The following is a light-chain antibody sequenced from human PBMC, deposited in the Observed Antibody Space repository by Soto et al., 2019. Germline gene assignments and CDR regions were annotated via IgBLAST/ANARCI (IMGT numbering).Light chain of an antibody. J-gene: IGLJ1*01. V-gene: IGLV1-36*01. CDR3: AAWDYGLSAYV. CDR2: YDD. CDR1: SSNIGNNA. Sequence: QSVLTQPPSVSEAPRQRVTISCSGSSSNIGNNAVNWYQQLPGKAPKLLIYYDDLLPSGVSDRFSGSKSGTSASLTISGPQSEDEAYYYCAAWDYGLSAYVFGTGTKLTVL.